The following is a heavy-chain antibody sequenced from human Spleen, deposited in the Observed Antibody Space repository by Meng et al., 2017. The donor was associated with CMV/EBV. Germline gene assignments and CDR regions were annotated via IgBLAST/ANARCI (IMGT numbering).Heavy chain of an antibody. V-gene: IGHV4-59*01. CDR1: GGSISGYF. D-gene: IGHD6-19*01. J-gene: IGHJ4*02. CDR2: IYSEGRI. Sequence: SETLSLTCSVSGGSISGYFWSWIRQPPGKGLEWIGYIYSEGRINYNPSLKSRVTISVGTSKNQFSLKVTSVTPADTAVYYCARGSPNGGWYQIDYWGQGTLVTVSS. CDR3: ARGSPNGGWYQIDY.